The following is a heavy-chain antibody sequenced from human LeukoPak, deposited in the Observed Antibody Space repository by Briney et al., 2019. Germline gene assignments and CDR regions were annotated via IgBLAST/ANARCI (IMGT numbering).Heavy chain of an antibody. V-gene: IGHV3-21*01. CDR3: ARDGGPRGPLHLDY. CDR2: ISSSSSYI. CDR1: GFTFSSYS. J-gene: IGHJ4*02. Sequence: PGGSLRLSCAASGFTFSSYSMNWVRPAPGRGLEWVSSISSSSSYIYYADSLKGRFTISRDNAKNSLYLQMNSLRAEDTAVYYCARDGGPRGPLHLDYWGQGTLVTVSS. D-gene: IGHD2-15*01.